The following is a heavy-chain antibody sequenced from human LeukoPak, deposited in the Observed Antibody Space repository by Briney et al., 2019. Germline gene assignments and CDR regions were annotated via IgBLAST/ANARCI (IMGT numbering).Heavy chain of an antibody. CDR1: GGSISSYY. Sequence: SETLSLTCTVSGGSISSYYWSWLRQPPGKGLEWIGYIYYSGSTNYNPSLTSRVTISVDTSKNQFSLKLSSVTAADTAVYYCARVGSDCSGGSCYSNFDYWGQGTLVTVSS. CDR3: ARVGSDCSGGSCYSNFDY. CDR2: IYYSGST. V-gene: IGHV4-59*01. D-gene: IGHD2-15*01. J-gene: IGHJ4*02.